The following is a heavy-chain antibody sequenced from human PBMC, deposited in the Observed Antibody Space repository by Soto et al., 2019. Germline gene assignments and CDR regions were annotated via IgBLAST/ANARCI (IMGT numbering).Heavy chain of an antibody. CDR2: INPSGGST. V-gene: IGHV1-46*01. D-gene: IGHD6-13*01. Sequence: ASVKVSCKASGYTFTSYYMHWVRQAPGQGLEWMGIINPSGGSTSYAQKFQGRVTMTRDTSTSTVYMELSSLRSEDTAVYYCARDHRIAAAGPGYYGMDVWGQGTMVTVSS. J-gene: IGHJ6*02. CDR3: ARDHRIAAAGPGYYGMDV. CDR1: GYTFTSYY.